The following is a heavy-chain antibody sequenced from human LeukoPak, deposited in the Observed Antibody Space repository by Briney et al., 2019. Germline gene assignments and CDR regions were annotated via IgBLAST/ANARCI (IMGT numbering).Heavy chain of an antibody. CDR2: ISSSSSYI. D-gene: IGHD2-2*01. V-gene: IGHV3-21*01. CDR3: AREGTHDPYCSSTSCYADY. CDR1: GFTFSSYS. J-gene: IGHJ4*02. Sequence: PGGSLRLSCAASGFTFSSYSTNWVRQAPGKGLEWVSSISSSSSYIYYADSVKGRFTISRDNAKNSLYLQMNSLRAEDTAVYYCAREGTHDPYCSSTSCYADYWGQGTLVTVSS.